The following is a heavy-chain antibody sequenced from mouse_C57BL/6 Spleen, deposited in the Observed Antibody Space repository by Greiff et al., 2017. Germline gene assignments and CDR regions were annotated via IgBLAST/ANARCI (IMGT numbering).Heavy chain of an antibody. CDR2: SSNKANDYTT. J-gene: IGHJ4*01. D-gene: IGHD2-5*01. CDR3: ARDAYYSNAMDY. V-gene: IGHV7-1*01. Sequence: EVKLMESGGGLVQSGRSLRLSCATSGFTFSDFYMEWVRQAPGTGLAWIAASSNKANDYTTEYSASVKGRFIVSRDTSQSILYLQMNALRAEDTAIYYCARDAYYSNAMDYWGQGTSVTVSS. CDR1: GFTFSDFY.